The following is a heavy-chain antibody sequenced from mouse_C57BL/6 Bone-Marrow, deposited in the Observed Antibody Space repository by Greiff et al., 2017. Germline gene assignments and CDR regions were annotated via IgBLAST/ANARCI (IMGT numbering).Heavy chain of an antibody. CDR2: IHPNSGST. Sequence: QVQLKQPGAELVKPGASVKLSCKASGYTFTSYWMHWVKQRPGQGLEWIGMIHPNSGSTNYNEKFKSKATLTVDKSSSTAYMQLSSLTSEDSAVYYCARCSFSFAYWGQGTLVTVSA. V-gene: IGHV1-64*01. CDR3: ARCSFSFAY. CDR1: GYTFTSYW. J-gene: IGHJ3*01.